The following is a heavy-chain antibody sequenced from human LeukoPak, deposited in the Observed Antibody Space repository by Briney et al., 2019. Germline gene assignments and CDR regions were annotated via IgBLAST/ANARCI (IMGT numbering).Heavy chain of an antibody. J-gene: IGHJ6*02. D-gene: IGHD3-10*01. CDR1: GFTFSSCA. CDR3: AKSTFGSYYYYYGMDV. V-gene: IGHV3-23*01. CDR2: ISGSGGSA. Sequence: PGGSLRLSCAASGFTFSSCAMSWVRQAPGKGLEWVSAISGSGGSAYYADSVKGRFTISRDNSKNTLYLQMNSLRAEDTAVYYCAKSTFGSYYYYYGMDVWGQGTTVTVSS.